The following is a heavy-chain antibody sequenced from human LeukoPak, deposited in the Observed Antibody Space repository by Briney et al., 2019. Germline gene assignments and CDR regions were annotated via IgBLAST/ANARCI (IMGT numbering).Heavy chain of an antibody. J-gene: IGHJ3*02. D-gene: IGHD1-26*01. Sequence: ASVKVSCKASGYTFTSYYMHWVPQAPGQELEWMGIINPSGGSTSYAQKFQGRVTMTRDMSTSTVYMELSSLRSEDTAVYYCALSAGGSYPHNDAFDIWGQGTMVTVSS. CDR2: INPSGGST. V-gene: IGHV1-46*01. CDR3: ALSAGGSYPHNDAFDI. CDR1: GYTFTSYY.